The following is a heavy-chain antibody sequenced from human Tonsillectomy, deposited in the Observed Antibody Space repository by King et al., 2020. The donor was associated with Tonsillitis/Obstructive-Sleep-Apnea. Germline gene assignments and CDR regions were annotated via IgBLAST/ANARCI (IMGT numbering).Heavy chain of an antibody. Sequence: QLVQSGAEVKKPGASVKVSCKASGYTFTSYCMHWVRQAPGQGLQWMGIINPSGGSTTYAQEFQGRVTMTSDTSTSTLYMELSSLRSEDTAVYYCATAGHDTSGMGYFYHYMDVWGKGTTVTVSS. V-gene: IGHV1-46*01. CDR2: INPSGGST. CDR3: ATAGHDTSGMGYFYHYMDV. J-gene: IGHJ6*03. D-gene: IGHD3-22*01. CDR1: GYTFTSYC.